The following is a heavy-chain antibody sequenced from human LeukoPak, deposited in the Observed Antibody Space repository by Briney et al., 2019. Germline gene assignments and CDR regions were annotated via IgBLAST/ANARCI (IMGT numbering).Heavy chain of an antibody. D-gene: IGHD2-15*01. CDR2: MNPNSGNT. Sequence: ASVKVSCKASGYTFTSYDINWVRQATGQGLEWMGWMNPNSGNTGYAQKSQGRVTMTRNTSISTAYMELSSLRSEDTAVYYCARELAWWVVVAAARTNWFDPWGQGTLVTVSS. CDR3: ARELAWWVVVAAARTNWFDP. J-gene: IGHJ5*02. V-gene: IGHV1-8*01. CDR1: GYTFTSYD.